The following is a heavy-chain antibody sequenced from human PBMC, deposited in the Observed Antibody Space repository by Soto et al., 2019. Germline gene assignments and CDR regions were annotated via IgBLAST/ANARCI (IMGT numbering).Heavy chain of an antibody. J-gene: IGHJ6*03. V-gene: IGHV1-18*01. CDR1: GYTFTSYG. CDR3: ARDIVVVVAAHYMDV. Sequence: ASVKVSCXASGYTFTSYGISWARQAPGQGLEWMGWISAYNGNTNYAQKLQGRVTMTTDTSTSTAYMELRSLRSDDTAVYYCARDIVVVVAAHYMDVWGKGTTVTVSS. D-gene: IGHD2-15*01. CDR2: ISAYNGNT.